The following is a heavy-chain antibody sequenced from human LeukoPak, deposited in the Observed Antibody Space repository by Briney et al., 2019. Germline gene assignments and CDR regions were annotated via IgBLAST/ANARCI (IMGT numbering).Heavy chain of an antibody. J-gene: IGHJ6*03. V-gene: IGHV3-9*03. CDR2: ISWNSGSI. D-gene: IGHD3-10*01. CDR3: AKSHSSGYYYYMDV. Sequence: LSLTCTVSGGSISSYYWSWLRQPPGKGLEWVSGISWNSGSIGYADSVKGRFTISRDNAKNSLYLQMNSLRAEDMALYYCAKSHSSGYYYYMDVWGKGTTVTVSS. CDR1: GGSISSYY.